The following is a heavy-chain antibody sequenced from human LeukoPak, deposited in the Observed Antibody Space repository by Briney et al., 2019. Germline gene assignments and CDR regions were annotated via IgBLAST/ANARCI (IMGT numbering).Heavy chain of an antibody. J-gene: IGHJ4*02. CDR1: GGTFSSYA. CDR3: ARGRGSRTGSNGDYCDY. D-gene: IGHD1-1*01. Sequence: SVKVSCKASGGTFSSYAINWVGQAPGQGLEWMGRIIPILGMANYAQRFQGRVTVTADKSTSTAYMELSSLTSDDTAIYYCARGRGSRTGSNGDYCDYWGQGALVTVSS. CDR2: IIPILGMA. V-gene: IGHV1-69*04.